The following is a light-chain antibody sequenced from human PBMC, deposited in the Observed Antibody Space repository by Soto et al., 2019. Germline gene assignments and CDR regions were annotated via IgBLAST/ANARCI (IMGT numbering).Light chain of an antibody. CDR1: QSVSSN. CDR2: GAS. Sequence: EIGLTQSPGTLSLSPGERATLSCRASQSVSSNLAWYQQKPGQAPRLLIYGASTRATGIPARFSGSGSGTEFTLTISSLQSEDFAVYYCQQYNNWPPWTFGQGTKVEIK. V-gene: IGKV3-15*01. J-gene: IGKJ1*01. CDR3: QQYNNWPPWT.